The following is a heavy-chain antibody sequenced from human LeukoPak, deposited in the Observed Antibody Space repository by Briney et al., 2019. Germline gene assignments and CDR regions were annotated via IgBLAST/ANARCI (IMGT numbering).Heavy chain of an antibody. CDR2: ISSSSGSK. V-gene: IGHV3-21*01. CDR1: GFAFSSYS. J-gene: IGHJ5*02. Sequence: GGSLRLSCAASGFAFSSYSMNWVRQAPGKGLEWVSSISSSSGSKYYSDSLKGRFTISRDNAKDLLYLQMNSLRAEDTAVCYCARDLHVRGIITNTNWFDPWGQGTLVTVSS. CDR3: ARDLHVRGIITNTNWFDP. D-gene: IGHD3-10*02.